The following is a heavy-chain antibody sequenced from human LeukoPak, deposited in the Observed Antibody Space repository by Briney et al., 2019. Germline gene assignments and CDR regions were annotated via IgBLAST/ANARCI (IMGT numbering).Heavy chain of an antibody. CDR2: IDWDDDK. V-gene: IGHV2-70*01. D-gene: IGHD3/OR15-3a*01. Sequence: SGPALVKPTQTLTLTCTFSGFSLSTSAKSVSWIRQPPEKALEWLALIDWDDDKYYSTSLKTRLTISKDTSKNQVVLTMTNMDPVDTATYYCARICLDGDYFDYWGQGTLVTVSS. J-gene: IGHJ4*02. CDR3: ARICLDGDYFDY. CDR1: GFSLSTSAKS.